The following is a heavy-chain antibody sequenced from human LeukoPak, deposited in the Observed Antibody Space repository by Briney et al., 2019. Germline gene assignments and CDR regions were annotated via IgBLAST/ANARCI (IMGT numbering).Heavy chain of an antibody. D-gene: IGHD6-13*01. Sequence: GGSLRLSCAASGFTFSSYAMSWVRQAPGKGLEWVSVIYSGGSTFYADSVKGRFTISRDNSKNTLYLQMNSLRAEDTAVYYCARDPGSSLDVGYWGQGTLVTVSS. V-gene: IGHV3-66*01. CDR2: IYSGGST. J-gene: IGHJ4*02. CDR3: ARDPGSSLDVGY. CDR1: GFTFSSYA.